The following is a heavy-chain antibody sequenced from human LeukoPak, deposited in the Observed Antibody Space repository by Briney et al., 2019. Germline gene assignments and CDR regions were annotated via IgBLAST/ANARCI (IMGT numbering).Heavy chain of an antibody. D-gene: IGHD4-11*01. V-gene: IGHV4-4*07. Sequence: SETLSLTYTVSGGSISSYYRSWIRQPAGKGLEWIGRIYTSGSTNYNPSLKSRVTMSVDTSKNQFSLKLSSVTAADTAVYYCARVGDYSKNWFDPWGQGTLVTVSS. CDR3: ARVGDYSKNWFDP. CDR1: GGSISSYY. J-gene: IGHJ5*02. CDR2: IYTSGST.